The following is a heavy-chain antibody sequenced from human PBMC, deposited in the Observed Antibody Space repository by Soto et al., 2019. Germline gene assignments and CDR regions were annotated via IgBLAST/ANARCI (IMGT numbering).Heavy chain of an antibody. J-gene: IGHJ5*02. V-gene: IGHV3-7*01. D-gene: IGHD4-4*01. CDR2: IKQDESAN. CDR1: GFTFSDSW. CDR3: VRGGSNYAS. Sequence: EVQLVESGGGLVQPGGSLRLSCTASGFTFSDSWMNWVRQAPGKGLEWVARIKQDESANKYADSVKGRFSISRDNAKNSMYLQMDSLRGEGMAVYYCVRGGSNYASWGQGTLVTVSS.